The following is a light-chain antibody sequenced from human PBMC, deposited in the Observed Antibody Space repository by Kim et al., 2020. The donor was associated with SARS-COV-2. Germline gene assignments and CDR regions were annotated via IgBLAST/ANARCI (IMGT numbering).Light chain of an antibody. CDR2: AAS. Sequence: IVLTQSPGTLSLSPGERATLSCRASQSVTSSYLAWYQQKSGQAPRLLIYAASSRAAAIPDRFSGSGSGTDFTLTISRMEPEDFAVYYCQQYGNSPYTFGQGTKLEI. CDR1: QSVTSSY. V-gene: IGKV3-20*01. CDR3: QQYGNSPYT. J-gene: IGKJ2*01.